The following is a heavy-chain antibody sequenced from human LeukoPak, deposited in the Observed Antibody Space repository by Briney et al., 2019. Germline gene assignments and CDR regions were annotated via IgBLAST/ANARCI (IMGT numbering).Heavy chain of an antibody. CDR2: ISWNSGSI. CDR1: GFTFDDYA. V-gene: IGHV3-9*01. Sequence: GGSLRLSCAASGFTFDDYAMHWVRQAPGKGLEWVSGISWNSGSIGYADSVKGRFTISRDNAKNSLYLQMNSLRAEDTALYYCAKDIDDSGYSYGYVFDYWGQGTLVTVSS. J-gene: IGHJ4*02. D-gene: IGHD5-18*01. CDR3: AKDIDDSGYSYGYVFDY.